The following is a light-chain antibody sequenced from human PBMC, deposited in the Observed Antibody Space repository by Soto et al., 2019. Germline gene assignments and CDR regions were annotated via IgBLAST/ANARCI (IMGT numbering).Light chain of an antibody. V-gene: IGKV3-20*01. CDR1: QSVSSSY. CDR3: QQYGSSRTWT. J-gene: IGKJ1*01. CDR2: GAS. Sequence: EIVLTQSPGTLSLSPGEIATLSCRASQSVSSSYLAWYQQKPGQAPRLLSYGASSRATGIPDRFSGSGSGTDFTLTISRLEPESFAVYYCQQYGSSRTWTFGQGTKVEIK.